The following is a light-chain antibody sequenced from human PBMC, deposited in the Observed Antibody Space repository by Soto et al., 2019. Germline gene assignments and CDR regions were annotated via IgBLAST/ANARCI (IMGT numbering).Light chain of an antibody. CDR2: DAS. V-gene: IGKV1-33*01. CDR1: HDISIY. Sequence: DIQMTQSPSSLSASVGDRVTITCQASHDISIYLSWYQQKPGKAPKLLIYDASNSETGVPSRFRGSGSGTHFTFTISSLQPEDFATYYCQQYDSLPTFGQGTRLEIE. CDR3: QQYDSLPT. J-gene: IGKJ5*01.